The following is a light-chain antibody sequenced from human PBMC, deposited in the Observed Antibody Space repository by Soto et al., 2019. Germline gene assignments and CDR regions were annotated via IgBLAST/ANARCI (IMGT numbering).Light chain of an antibody. J-gene: IGLJ2*01. CDR1: SSDVGAYNY. V-gene: IGLV2-8*01. CDR3: SSYAGSINLI. CDR2: EVT. Sequence: QSALTQPPSASGSPGQSVTISCTGTSSDVGAYNYVSWYQQHPGKAPKLMIYEVTKRHSGVPDRFSGSKSGNTASLTVSGLQTEDVADYYCSSYAGSINLIFGGGPTLTVL.